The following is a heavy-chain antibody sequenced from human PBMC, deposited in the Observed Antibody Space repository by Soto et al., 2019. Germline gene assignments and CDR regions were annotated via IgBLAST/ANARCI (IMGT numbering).Heavy chain of an antibody. J-gene: IGHJ6*02. CDR2: IVPLFGSP. CDR1: GGTFSDFA. D-gene: IGHD3-16*01. V-gene: IGHV1-69*06. CDR3: ARDRIQLRLGKYSFNGMDV. Sequence: QVQLVQSGAEMRKPGSSLRVSCKASGGTFSDFAFSWVRQAPGQGLEWMGGIVPLFGSPNYAQKFGGRVTISADTSTITVYMEVSSLRFDDTAFYFCARDRIQLRLGKYSFNGMDVWGQGTTITVSS.